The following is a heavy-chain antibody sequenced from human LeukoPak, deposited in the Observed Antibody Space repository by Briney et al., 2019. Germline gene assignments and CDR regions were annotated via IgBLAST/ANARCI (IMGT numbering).Heavy chain of an antibody. V-gene: IGHV3-66*01. J-gene: IGHJ4*02. CDR1: GFTFSSYA. D-gene: IGHD3-22*01. CDR2: LYARGTT. Sequence: GGSLRLSCAASGFTFSSYAMSWVRQAPGKGLEWLSVLYARGTTYYAESVKGRFTISRDSSKNTLYLQMTGLREEDTAVYYCARERDTGGYYLGYWGQVTLVTVSS. CDR3: ARERDTGGYYLGY.